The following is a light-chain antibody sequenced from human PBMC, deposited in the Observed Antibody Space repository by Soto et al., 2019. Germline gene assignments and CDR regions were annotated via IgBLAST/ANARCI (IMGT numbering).Light chain of an antibody. Sequence: DIQMTQSPSTLSASVGDIVTISCRASQSISNWLAWYQQKPGKAPKLLIYDASSLESGVPSRFSGSGSGTEFTLTISSLQPEDFATYYCKKYNSFWKFGQGTKVDIK. CDR3: KKYNSFWK. CDR1: QSISNW. V-gene: IGKV1-5*01. CDR2: DAS. J-gene: IGKJ1*01.